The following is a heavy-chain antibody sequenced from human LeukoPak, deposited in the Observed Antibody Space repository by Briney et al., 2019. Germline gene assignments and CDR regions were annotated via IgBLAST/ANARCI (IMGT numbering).Heavy chain of an antibody. CDR1: GYSFSTSW. J-gene: IGHJ4*02. CDR3: ARRPLLYGSGSYWDH. D-gene: IGHD3-10*01. V-gene: IGHV5-51*01. CDR2: IYPGDTTI. Sequence: GESLKISCEGSGYSFSTSWIAWVRQMPGKGLEWMGMIYPGDTTIKYSPSFQGQVTMSADKSISTAYLQWSSLKAPDTAMYYCARRPLLYGSGSYWDHWGQGTLVTVSS.